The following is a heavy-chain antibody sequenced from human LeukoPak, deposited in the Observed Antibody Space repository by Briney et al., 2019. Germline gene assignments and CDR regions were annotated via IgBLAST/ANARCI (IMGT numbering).Heavy chain of an antibody. D-gene: IGHD1-26*01. CDR2: ISYDGSNG. Sequence: GGSLRLSCAASGFTFSSYGTHWVRQAPGKGLEWVAVISYDGSNGYYADSVKGRFTISRDNSKNTLYLQMNSLRAEDTAVYYCARPYSGSYSRGVDHWGQGTLVTVSS. CDR3: ARPYSGSYSRGVDH. CDR1: GFTFSSYG. J-gene: IGHJ4*02. V-gene: IGHV3-30*03.